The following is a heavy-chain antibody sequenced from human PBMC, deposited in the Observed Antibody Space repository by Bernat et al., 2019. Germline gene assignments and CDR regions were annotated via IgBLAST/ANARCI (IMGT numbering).Heavy chain of an antibody. CDR3: AKDIGGGRWELGNYFDY. V-gene: IGHV3-9*01. D-gene: IGHD1-26*01. CDR1: GFPFDDYA. CDR2: ISWNSGSI. Sequence: EVQLVESGGGLVQPGRSLRLSCAASGFPFDDYAMHWVRQAPGKGLEWVSGISWNSGSIGYADSVKGRFTISRDNAKNSLYLQMNSLRAEDTALYYCAKDIGGGRWELGNYFDYWGQGTLVTVSS. J-gene: IGHJ4*02.